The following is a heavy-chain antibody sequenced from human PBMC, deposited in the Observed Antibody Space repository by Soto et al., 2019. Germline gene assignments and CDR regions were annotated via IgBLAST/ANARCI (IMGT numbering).Heavy chain of an antibody. Sequence: NPSETLSLTCTVSGGSISSGGYYWSWIRQHPGKGLEWIGYIYYSGSTYYNPSLKSRVTISVDTSKNQFSLKLSSVTAADTAVYYCARVGCSSTSCYSEREGWFDPWGQGTLVTVSS. V-gene: IGHV4-31*03. D-gene: IGHD2-2*01. J-gene: IGHJ5*02. CDR2: IYYSGST. CDR3: ARVGCSSTSCYSEREGWFDP. CDR1: GGSISSGGYY.